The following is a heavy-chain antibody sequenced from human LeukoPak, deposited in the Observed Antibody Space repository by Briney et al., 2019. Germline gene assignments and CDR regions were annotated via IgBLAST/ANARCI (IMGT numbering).Heavy chain of an antibody. CDR2: ISSSGSTI. CDR3: ASQTVVPAAIQY. J-gene: IGHJ4*02. Sequence: GGSLRLSCAASGCTFSDYYMSWIRQAPGKGLEWVSYISSSGSTIYYADSVKGRFTISRDNAKNSLYLQMNSLRAEDTAVYYCASQTVVPAAIQYWGQGTLVTVSS. CDR1: GCTFSDYY. V-gene: IGHV3-11*04. D-gene: IGHD2-2*01.